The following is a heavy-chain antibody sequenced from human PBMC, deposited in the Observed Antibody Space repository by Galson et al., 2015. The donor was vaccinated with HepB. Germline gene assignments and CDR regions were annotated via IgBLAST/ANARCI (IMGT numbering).Heavy chain of an antibody. D-gene: IGHD7-27*01. V-gene: IGHV1-69*13. CDR2: IIPIFGTA. CDR3: ARGILTGDGSAYSVDAFDI. Sequence: SVKVSCKASGGTFSSYAISWVRQAPGQGLEWMGGIIPIFGTANCAQKFQGRVTITADESTSTAYMELSSLRSEDTAVYYCARGILTGDGSAYSVDAFDIWGQGTMVTVSS. CDR1: GGTFSSYA. J-gene: IGHJ3*02.